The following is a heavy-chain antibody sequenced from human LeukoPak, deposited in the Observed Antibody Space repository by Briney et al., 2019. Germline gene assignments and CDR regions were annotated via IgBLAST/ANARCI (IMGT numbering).Heavy chain of an antibody. CDR1: GYTVTGYY. V-gene: IGHV1-2*02. Sequence: GASVKVSCKASGYTVTGYYMHWVRQAPGQGLEWMGWINPNSGGTNYAQKFQGRVTMTRDTSISTAYMELSRLRSDDTAVYYCARDGIAARPWDYYYYYMDVWGKGTTVTVSS. CDR3: ARDGIAARPWDYYYYYMDV. J-gene: IGHJ6*03. D-gene: IGHD6-6*01. CDR2: INPNSGGT.